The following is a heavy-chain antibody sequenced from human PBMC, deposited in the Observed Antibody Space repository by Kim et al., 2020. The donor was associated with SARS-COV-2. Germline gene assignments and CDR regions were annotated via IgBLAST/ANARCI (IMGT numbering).Heavy chain of an antibody. D-gene: IGHD3-10*01. CDR3: ASDGVQVWFGDYYGMDV. V-gene: IGHV3-66*01. Sequence: VKGRFTISRDNSKNTLYLQMNSLRAEDTAVYYCASDGVQVWFGDYYGMDVWGQGTTVTVSS. J-gene: IGHJ6*02.